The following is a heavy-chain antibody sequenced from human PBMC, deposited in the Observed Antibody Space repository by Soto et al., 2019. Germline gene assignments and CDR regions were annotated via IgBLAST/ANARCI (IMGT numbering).Heavy chain of an antibody. Sequence: ASVKVSCTASGYTFTSYGISWVRQAPGQGLEWMGWISAYNGNTNYAQKLQGRVTMTTDTSTSTAHMELSSLRSEDTAVYYCASVHEASIAARPEYYFDYWGQGTLVTSPQ. CDR3: ASVHEASIAARPEYYFDY. J-gene: IGHJ4*02. V-gene: IGHV1-18*01. CDR1: GYTFTSYG. CDR2: ISAYNGNT. D-gene: IGHD6-6*01.